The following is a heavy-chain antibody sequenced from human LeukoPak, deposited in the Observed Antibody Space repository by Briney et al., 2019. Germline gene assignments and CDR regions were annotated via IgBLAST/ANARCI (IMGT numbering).Heavy chain of an antibody. D-gene: IGHD3-22*01. J-gene: IGHJ4*02. CDR1: GGSISSGDYY. Sequence: SETLSLTRTVSGGSISSGDYYWSWIRQPPGKGLEWIGYIYYSGSTYYSPSLKSRVTISLDTSKNQFSLRLSSVTAADTAVYYCANERSGYYDYWGQGTLVTVSS. CDR2: IYYSGST. CDR3: ANERSGYYDY. V-gene: IGHV4-30-4*08.